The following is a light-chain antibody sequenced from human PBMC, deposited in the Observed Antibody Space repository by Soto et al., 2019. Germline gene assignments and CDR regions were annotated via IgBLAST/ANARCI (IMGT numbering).Light chain of an antibody. V-gene: IGLV1-40*01. CDR2: GNS. CDR3: QSYDSSLSGYVV. CDR1: SSNIGAGYD. J-gene: IGLJ2*01. Sequence: ISCTGSSSNIGAGYDVHWYQQLPGTAPKLLIYGNSNRPSGVPDRFSGSKSGTSASLAITGLQAEDEADYYCQSYDSSLSGYVVFGGGTKLTVL.